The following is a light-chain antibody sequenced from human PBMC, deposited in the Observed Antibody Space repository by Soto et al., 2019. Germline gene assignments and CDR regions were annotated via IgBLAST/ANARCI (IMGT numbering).Light chain of an antibody. CDR1: ETVSKS. J-gene: IGKJ1*01. CDR2: ATS. CDR3: QQSYDMPPT. Sequence: DIQMTQSPSTLPASAGDRVTITCRASETVSKSLNWYRQRPGRAPELLVYATSHLQNGVPSRFSGSGSRTAFTLAISSLQPEDFATYYCQQSYDMPPTFGQGTRVEI. V-gene: IGKV1-39*01.